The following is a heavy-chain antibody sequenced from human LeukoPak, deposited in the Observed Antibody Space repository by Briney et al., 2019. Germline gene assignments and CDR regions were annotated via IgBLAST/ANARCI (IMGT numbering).Heavy chain of an antibody. Sequence: SETLSHTCTVSGGPISSYYWSWIRQPPGKGLEWIGYIYYSGSTNYNPSLKSRVTISVDTSKNQFSLKLSSVTAADTAVYYCARDTYYYDSSGQRGFDYWGQGTLVTVSS. J-gene: IGHJ4*02. D-gene: IGHD3-22*01. CDR3: ARDTYYYDSSGQRGFDY. V-gene: IGHV4-59*01. CDR1: GGPISSYY. CDR2: IYYSGST.